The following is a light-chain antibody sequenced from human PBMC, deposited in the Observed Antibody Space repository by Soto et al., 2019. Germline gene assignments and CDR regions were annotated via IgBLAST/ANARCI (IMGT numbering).Light chain of an antibody. J-gene: IGKJ2*01. CDR2: GAA. V-gene: IGKV3-20*01. CDR1: QSVSSTY. Sequence: EIVLTQSPGTLSLSPGERATLSCRASQSVSSTYFAWYQQKPGQALRLLIYGAASRATGIPDRFSGSGSGTDFTLTISSLEPEDFAVYYFQQYGSSPSTFGQGTKLEIK. CDR3: QQYGSSPST.